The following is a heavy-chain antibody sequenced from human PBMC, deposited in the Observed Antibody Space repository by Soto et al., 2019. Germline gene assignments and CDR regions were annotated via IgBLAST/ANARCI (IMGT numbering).Heavy chain of an antibody. CDR2: IAYDGTIK. V-gene: IGHV3-30-3*01. D-gene: IGHD1-26*01. CDR1: GFTFSANA. Sequence: QEQLVESGGDVVQPGRSLTLSCAASGFTFSANAMHWVRQAPGKGLEWVAVIAYDGTIKIYRDSVKGRFTISRDDSKSTLYLQMNSLRPEDTAVYYCARDKIKGAPDYLDSWGQGTLVTVYS. J-gene: IGHJ4*02. CDR3: ARDKIKGAPDYLDS.